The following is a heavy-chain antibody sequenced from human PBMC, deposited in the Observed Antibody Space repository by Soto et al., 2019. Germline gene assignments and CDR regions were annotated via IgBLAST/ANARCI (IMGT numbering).Heavy chain of an antibody. V-gene: IGHV1-3*01. CDR3: ARDPNDSSAYYHHYYYGMDV. Sequence: ASVKVSCKASGYTLTSYGIHWVRQAPGQRLEWTGWINAGNGNTKYSEKFQGRVTITRDTSASTAYLELSSLRSEDTAIYYCARDPNDSSAYYHHYYYGMDVWGQGTTVTVSS. D-gene: IGHD3-22*01. J-gene: IGHJ6*02. CDR2: INAGNGNT. CDR1: GYTLTSYG.